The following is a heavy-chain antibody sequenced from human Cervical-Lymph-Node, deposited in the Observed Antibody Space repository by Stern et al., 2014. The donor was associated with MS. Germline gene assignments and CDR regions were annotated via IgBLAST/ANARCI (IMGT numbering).Heavy chain of an antibody. V-gene: IGHV4-61*02. CDR3: ARDRLYDTVWYQWYFDL. CDR1: GGSISGGDFY. D-gene: IGHD3-16*01. Sequence: QVQLQESGPGLVKPSQTLSLTCTVSGGSISGGDFYWSWIRQSAGKGLEWIGRVYDSGSTVYNPSLRSRVAMSVDPSKTNFSLRLPSVTAADTAVYYCARDRLYDTVWYQWYFDLWGRGTLVTVSS. J-gene: IGHJ2*01. CDR2: VYDSGST.